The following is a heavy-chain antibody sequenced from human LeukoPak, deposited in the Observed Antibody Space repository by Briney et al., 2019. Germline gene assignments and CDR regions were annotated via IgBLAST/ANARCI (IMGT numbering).Heavy chain of an antibody. V-gene: IGHV4-4*02. CDR2: ISLSGVT. Sequence: SETLSLTCGVSGGSISSTNWWSWVRQPPGQGLEWIGEISLSGVTNYNPSLKSRVTMSLDRAKNHLSLTLTSVTAADTAVYYCSRESGPFSPFGYWGQGTLVTVSS. J-gene: IGHJ4*02. CDR1: GGSISSTNW. D-gene: IGHD1-26*01. CDR3: SRESGPFSPFGY.